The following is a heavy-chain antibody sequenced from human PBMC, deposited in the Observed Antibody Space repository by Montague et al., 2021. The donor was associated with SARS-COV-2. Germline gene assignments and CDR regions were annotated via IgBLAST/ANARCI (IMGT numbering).Heavy chain of an antibody. D-gene: IGHD6-19*01. Sequence: SETLSLTCTVSGRSISSYYWSWIRQPPGKGLEWIGYIYYSGSTNYNPSLKSRVTISVDTSKNRFSLKLSSVTAADTAVYYCARGSGWMGNVFDIWGQGAMVTVSS. CDR1: GRSISSYY. V-gene: IGHV4-59*01. CDR2: IYYSGST. J-gene: IGHJ3*02. CDR3: ARGSGWMGNVFDI.